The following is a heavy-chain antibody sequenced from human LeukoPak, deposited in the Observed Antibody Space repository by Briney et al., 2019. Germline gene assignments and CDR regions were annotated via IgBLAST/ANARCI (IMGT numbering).Heavy chain of an antibody. J-gene: IGHJ4*02. CDR2: MNPNSGNT. CDR1: GYTFTSYD. D-gene: IGHD4-17*01. V-gene: IGHV1-8*01. Sequence: ASVKVSCKASGYTFTSYDINWVRQATGQGLEWMGWMNPNSGNTGYAQKFQGRVTMTRNTSISTAYMELSSLRSEDTAVYYCARGQSRYGDYDYCRQGTLVTVSS. CDR3: ARGQSRYGDYDY.